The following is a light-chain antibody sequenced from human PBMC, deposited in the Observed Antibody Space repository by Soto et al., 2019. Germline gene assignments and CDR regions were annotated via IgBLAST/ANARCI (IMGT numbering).Light chain of an antibody. CDR3: QEYTGTSSLS. J-gene: IGKJ4*01. Sequence: DIQMTQSPSTLSASVGDRVTITCRASQSFSSWLAWYQQKPGKAPKLLIYEVSKLETGVPSRFSGSESGTEFTLTISSLQPDDCATYYCQEYTGTSSLSFGGGTKVEIK. V-gene: IGKV1-5*03. CDR2: EVS. CDR1: QSFSSW.